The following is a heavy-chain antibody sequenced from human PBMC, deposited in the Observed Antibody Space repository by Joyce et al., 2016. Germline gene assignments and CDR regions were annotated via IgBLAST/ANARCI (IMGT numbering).Heavy chain of an antibody. CDR1: GGSFGAHT. J-gene: IGHJ3*01. V-gene: IGHV1-69*14. D-gene: IGHD2-2*01. Sequence: QVHLVQSGAEVKMPGSSVKVSCTASGGSFGAHTFNWGRQTLGQGLEWMGGLTRVFVTPHYAQKYQGTGSITADTGTSTVFMEVRSLTSDDTAMYYCARGVAGYCSSSTCPRPLDVWGQGTMVIVS. CDR3: ARGVAGYCSSSTCPRPLDV. CDR2: LTRVFVTP.